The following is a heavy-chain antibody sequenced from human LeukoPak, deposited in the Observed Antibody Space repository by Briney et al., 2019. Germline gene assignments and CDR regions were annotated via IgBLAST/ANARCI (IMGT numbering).Heavy chain of an antibody. CDR1: GFTFSSYS. Sequence: GGSLRLSCAASGFTFSSYSMDWVRQAPGKGLEWVSSISSSSSYIYYADSVKGRFTISRDNAKNSLYLQMNSLRAEDTAVYYCARDWWGSSGWYYWGQGTLVTVSS. J-gene: IGHJ4*02. V-gene: IGHV3-21*01. CDR2: ISSSSSYI. CDR3: ARDWWGSSGWYY. D-gene: IGHD6-19*01.